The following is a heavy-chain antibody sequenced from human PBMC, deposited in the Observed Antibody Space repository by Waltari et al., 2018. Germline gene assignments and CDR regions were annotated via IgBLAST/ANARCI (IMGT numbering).Heavy chain of an antibody. Sequence: EAQLVESGGGKVKPGESLRLSCTAAGSDFRTFGMTWVRQAPGKGLEWISSITSTSSSIYYADSMKGRFTVSRDNAKKTLYLQMNSLTADDTAVYYCASDPTPPGFKNGRFDSWGQGTLVTVSS. CDR1: GSDFRTFG. CDR3: ASDPTPPGFKNGRFDS. V-gene: IGHV3-21*01. CDR2: ITSTSSSI. D-gene: IGHD1-26*01. J-gene: IGHJ4*02.